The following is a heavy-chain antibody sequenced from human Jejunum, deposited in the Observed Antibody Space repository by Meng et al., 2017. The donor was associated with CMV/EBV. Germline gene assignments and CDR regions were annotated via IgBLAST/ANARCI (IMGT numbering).Heavy chain of an antibody. V-gene: IGHV3-21*01. CDR2: ITSSTNYIYSSSSYI. CDR3: ARDGCERSSSCQLDS. J-gene: IGHJ4*02. D-gene: IGHD6-6*01. Sequence: MNWIRQAPGKGLKWVSSITSSTNYIYSSSSYIFYADSVRDRFTISRDNAKNSLYLQMGSLGAEDTALYYCARDGCERSSSCQLDSWGQGTLVTVSS.